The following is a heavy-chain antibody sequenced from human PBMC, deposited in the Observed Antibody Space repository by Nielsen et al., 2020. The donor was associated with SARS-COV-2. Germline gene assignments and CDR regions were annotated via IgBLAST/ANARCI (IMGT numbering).Heavy chain of an antibody. CDR1: GYTFTNHW. Sequence: GGSLRLSCEASGYTFTNHWIGWVRQMPGKGLDWMGIIYPDDSETRYSPSFQGQVTISVDKSISTAYLHWTSLKASDTAMYYCARPTGDTYNSFDVWGQGTQVTVSS. J-gene: IGHJ4*02. CDR2: IYPDDSET. CDR3: ARPTGDTYNSFDV. D-gene: IGHD5-24*01. V-gene: IGHV5-51*01.